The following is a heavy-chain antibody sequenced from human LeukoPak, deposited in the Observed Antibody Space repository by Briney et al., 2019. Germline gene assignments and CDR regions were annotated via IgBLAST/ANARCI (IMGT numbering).Heavy chain of an antibody. CDR2: ISGSGGST. CDR3: AKDPWFGEFLDY. V-gene: IGHV3-23*01. J-gene: IGHJ4*02. CDR1: GFTFSSYA. D-gene: IGHD3-10*01. Sequence: PGGSLRLSCAASGFTFSSYAMSWVRQAPGKGLEWVSAISGSGGSTYYADSVKGRFTITRDNSKNTLYLQMNSLRAEDTAVYYCAKDPWFGEFLDYWGQGTLVTVSS.